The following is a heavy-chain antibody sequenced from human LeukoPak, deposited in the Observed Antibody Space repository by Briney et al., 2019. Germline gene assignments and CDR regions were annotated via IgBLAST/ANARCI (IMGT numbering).Heavy chain of an antibody. D-gene: IGHD3-3*01. Sequence: GGSLRLSCAASGFTFSSYAMNWVRQAPGKGLEWVSAISGSDGSTYYADSVKGRFTISRDNSKNTLYLQMNSLRVEDTAVYYCARVFRPSLTVFIIRGAFDIWGQGTMVTVSS. CDR2: ISGSDGST. V-gene: IGHV3-23*01. J-gene: IGHJ3*02. CDR1: GFTFSSYA. CDR3: ARVFRPSLTVFIIRGAFDI.